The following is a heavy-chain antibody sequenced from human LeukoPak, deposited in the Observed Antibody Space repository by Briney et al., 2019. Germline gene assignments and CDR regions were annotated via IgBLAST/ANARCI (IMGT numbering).Heavy chain of an antibody. Sequence: PGGSLRLACAASGFTFSTYSMSWVGQAPGKGLEWVSYISSSSTTIYYAGSVKGRFTISRDNSKNTLYLQMNSLRAEDTAVYHCAKDGGVYWGQGTLATVSS. J-gene: IGHJ4*02. D-gene: IGHD3-16*01. CDR2: ISSSSTTI. CDR3: AKDGGVY. CDR1: GFTFSTYS. V-gene: IGHV3-48*01.